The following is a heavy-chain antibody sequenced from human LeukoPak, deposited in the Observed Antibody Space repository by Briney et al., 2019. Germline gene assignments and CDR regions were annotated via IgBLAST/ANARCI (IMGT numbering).Heavy chain of an antibody. CDR1: GFTVSSNY. Sequence: GGSLRLSCAVSGFTVSSNYMSWVRQAPGKGLEWVPSISSSSSYIYYADSVKGRFTISRDNAKNSLYLQMNSLRAEDTAVYYCARDVGLATTGVYYFDYWGQGTLVTVSS. D-gene: IGHD4-23*01. J-gene: IGHJ4*02. CDR3: ARDVGLATTGVYYFDY. V-gene: IGHV3-21*01. CDR2: ISSSSSYI.